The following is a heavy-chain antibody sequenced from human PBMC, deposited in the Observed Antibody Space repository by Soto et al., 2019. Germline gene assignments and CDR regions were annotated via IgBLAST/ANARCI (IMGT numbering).Heavy chain of an antibody. J-gene: IGHJ6*02. V-gene: IGHV5-10-1*01. D-gene: IGHD3-10*01. CDR1: GYSFTSYW. Sequence: GESLKISCKGSGYSFTSYWISWVRQMPGKGLEWMGRIDPSDSYTNYSPSFQGHVTISADKSISTAYLQWSSLKASDTAMYYCARRIRYYYGPGNYYGMDVWGQGTTVTVSS. CDR3: ARRIRYYYGPGNYYGMDV. CDR2: IDPSDSYT.